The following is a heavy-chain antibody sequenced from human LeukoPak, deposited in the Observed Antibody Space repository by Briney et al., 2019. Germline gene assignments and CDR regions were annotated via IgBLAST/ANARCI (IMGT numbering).Heavy chain of an antibody. V-gene: IGHV3-23*01. CDR2: ISGGSSST. CDR3: AKDRRSMVVTPSWAFDI. CDR1: GFTFSNYA. Sequence: GRSLRLSCAASGFTFSNYAMSLVRQAPGKGLEWVSAISGGSSSTYYADSVKGRFTISREKSKNTLSLQLNSLRAEDTALYYCAKDRRSMVVTPSWAFDIWGQGTLVTVSS. J-gene: IGHJ3*02. D-gene: IGHD4-23*01.